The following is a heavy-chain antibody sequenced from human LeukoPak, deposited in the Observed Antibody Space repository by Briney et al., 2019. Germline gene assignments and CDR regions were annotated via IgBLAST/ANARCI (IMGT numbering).Heavy chain of an antibody. CDR1: GFTFSRSV. J-gene: IGHJ4*02. CDR2: ISDSGSST. Sequence: GGSLRLSCAASGFTFSRSVMTWVRQAPGKGMEWVSSISDSGSSTYYADSVKGRFTISRDNSKNTLYLQMNSLRAEDTAVYYCAKWGCSGGSCYPFDYWGQGTLVTVSS. CDR3: AKWGCSGGSCYPFDY. D-gene: IGHD2-15*01. V-gene: IGHV3-23*01.